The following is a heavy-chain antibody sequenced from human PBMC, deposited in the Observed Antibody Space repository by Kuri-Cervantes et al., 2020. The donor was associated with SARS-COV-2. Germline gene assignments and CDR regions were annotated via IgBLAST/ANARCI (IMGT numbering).Heavy chain of an antibody. V-gene: IGHV3-30*03. Sequence: GESLKISCAASGFTFSSYGMHWVRQAPGKGLEWVAVISYDGSNKYYADSVKGRFTISRDNSKNTLYLQMNSLRAEDTAVYYCAREVAVAGTSRPPHSYYYYYGMDVWGQGTTVTVSS. CDR1: GFTFSSYG. CDR3: AREVAVAGTSRPPHSYYYYYGMDV. D-gene: IGHD6-19*01. J-gene: IGHJ6*02. CDR2: ISYDGSNK.